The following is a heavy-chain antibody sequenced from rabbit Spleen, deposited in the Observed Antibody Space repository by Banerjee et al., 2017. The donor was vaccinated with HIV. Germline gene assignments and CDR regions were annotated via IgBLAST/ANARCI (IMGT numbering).Heavy chain of an antibody. CDR3: ARAIVPWLGLTRLDL. V-gene: IGHV1S40*01. D-gene: IGHD4-1*01. J-gene: IGHJ3*01. CDR1: GFDFGIGDY. CDR2: IDASFGGSI. Sequence: QSLEESGGDLVKPGASLTLTCPASGFDFGIGDYMWWVRQAPGKGLEWIARIDASFGGSIVYATWAKGRFTISKTSSTTVFLQMTSLAAADTATYFCARAIVPWLGLTRLDLWGPGTLVTVS.